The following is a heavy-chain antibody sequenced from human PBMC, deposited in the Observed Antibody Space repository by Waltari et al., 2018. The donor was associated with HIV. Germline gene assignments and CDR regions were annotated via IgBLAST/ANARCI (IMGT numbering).Heavy chain of an antibody. D-gene: IGHD3-9*01. J-gene: IGHJ4*02. Sequence: QVQLVQSVADVKKPGASMKVPCKASGYTFTRYGISDVRQAPGQGLEWMGWKSAYNGNCNYAQNFQARVTITTDTSTIIAYMWLGSLGSDDTAVYYCARYPEDVDWLLWPYYFDSWGQGTLVTVSS. CDR3: ARYPEDVDWLLWPYYFDS. CDR2: KSAYNGNC. CDR1: GYTFTRYG. V-gene: IGHV1-18*01.